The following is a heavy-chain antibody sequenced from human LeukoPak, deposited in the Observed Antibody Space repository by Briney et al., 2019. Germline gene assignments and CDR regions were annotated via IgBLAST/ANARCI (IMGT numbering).Heavy chain of an antibody. Sequence: GGSLRLSCAASGFTVSSNYMSWVRQAPGRGLECVSVVYSGGSTYYADSVKGRFTISIDNSKNTLYLQMNSLRAEDTAVYYCATRRVRSSGYYPPSYWGQGTLVTVSS. V-gene: IGHV3-53*01. CDR2: VYSGGST. D-gene: IGHD3-22*01. J-gene: IGHJ4*02. CDR1: GFTVSSNY. CDR3: ATRRVRSSGYYPPSY.